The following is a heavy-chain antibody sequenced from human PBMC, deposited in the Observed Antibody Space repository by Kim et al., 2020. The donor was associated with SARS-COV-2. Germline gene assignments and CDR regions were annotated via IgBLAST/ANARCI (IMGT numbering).Heavy chain of an antibody. V-gene: IGHV3-21*01. CDR3: ASSREANRYCSSTSCHPGWFDP. Sequence: GGSLRLSCAASGFTFSSYSMNWVRQAPGKGLEWVSSISSSSSYIYYADSVKGRFTISRDNAKNSLYLQMNSLRAEDTAVYYCASSREANRYCSSTSCHPGWFDPWGQGTLVTVSS. CDR1: GFTFSSYS. CDR2: ISSSSSYI. D-gene: IGHD2-2*01. J-gene: IGHJ5*02.